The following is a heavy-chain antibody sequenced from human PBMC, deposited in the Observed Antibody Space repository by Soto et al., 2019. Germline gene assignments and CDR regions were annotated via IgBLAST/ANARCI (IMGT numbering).Heavy chain of an antibody. CDR1: GVSFDGNY. V-gene: IGHV4-34*01. Sequence: PSETLSLTCAVYGVSFDGNYWSWIRQPPGKGLEWIGEINRVGSINYNPSLKSRVTMSVDTSKNQFSLKLSSVTAADTAVYYCVFHDGSGDVFDMWGQGTMVTVSS. D-gene: IGHD3-22*01. CDR2: INRVGSI. CDR3: VFHDGSGDVFDM. J-gene: IGHJ3*02.